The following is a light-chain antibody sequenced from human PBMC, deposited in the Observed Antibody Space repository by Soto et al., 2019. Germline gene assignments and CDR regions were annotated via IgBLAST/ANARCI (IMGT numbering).Light chain of an antibody. Sequence: DFQMTQFPPSLSASIGDRVTVTCRASHDIGKSLAWYQQRPRKSPTLLLYDASTVQSGVPAGFSGGRCGADVSVAINTLRAQDVATDDWQNYNDAPFMFGGGTKVEVK. V-gene: IGKV1-27*01. CDR2: DAS. CDR3: QNYNDAPFM. J-gene: IGKJ4*02. CDR1: HDIGKS.